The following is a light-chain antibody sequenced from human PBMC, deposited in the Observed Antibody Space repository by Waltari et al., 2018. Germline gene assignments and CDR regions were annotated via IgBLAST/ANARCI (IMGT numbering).Light chain of an antibody. Sequence: DIQMTQSPSSLSASVGDRVTITCRASQSISSYLNWYQEKPGKAPRLLIYAASSLQSGVPSRFSGRGPGTDFTLTISSLQPEDFATYYCQQSYSYWYTFGQGTKLEIK. CDR3: QQSYSYWYT. CDR1: QSISSY. J-gene: IGKJ2*01. CDR2: AAS. V-gene: IGKV1-39*01.